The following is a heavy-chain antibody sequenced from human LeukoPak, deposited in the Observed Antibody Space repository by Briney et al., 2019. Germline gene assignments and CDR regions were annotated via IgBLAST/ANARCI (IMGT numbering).Heavy chain of an antibody. D-gene: IGHD2-2*01. J-gene: IGHJ3*02. CDR1: GGSISSYY. V-gene: IGHV4-59*01. CDR2: IYYSGST. CDR3: ASGPAAMEGAFDI. Sequence: SETLSLTCTVSGGSISSYYWSSIRQPPGKGLEWIGYIYYSGSTNYNPSLKSRVTISVDTPKTQFSPKQSSATAADTAVYYCASGPAAMEGAFDIWGQGTMVTVSS.